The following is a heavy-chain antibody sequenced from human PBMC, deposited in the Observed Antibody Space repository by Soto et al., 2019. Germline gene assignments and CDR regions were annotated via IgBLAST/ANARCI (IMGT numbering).Heavy chain of an antibody. Sequence: QVQLQQWGAGLLRPSETLSLTCAFYGGSFDDFYWSWVRQSPGKGLEWVGEISHDGGTNYSPSLASRVSISVDTSKNQFSPHLRSVTAADTGLYYCARGQLVWYGDLTPYHRDMDVWGQGTTVTVSS. V-gene: IGHV4-34*02. D-gene: IGHD3-10*01. CDR2: ISHDGGT. J-gene: IGHJ6*02. CDR3: ARGQLVWYGDLTPYHRDMDV. CDR1: GGSFDDFY.